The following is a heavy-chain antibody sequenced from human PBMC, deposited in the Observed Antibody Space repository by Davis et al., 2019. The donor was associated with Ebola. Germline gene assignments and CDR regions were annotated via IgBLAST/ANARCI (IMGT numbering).Heavy chain of an antibody. J-gene: IGHJ5*02. CDR3: ARGLGYCSGGSCYSGWFDP. CDR1: GFTFSSYA. CDR2: ISYDGSNK. Sequence: GESLKISCAASGFTFSSYAMHWVRQAPGKGLEWVAVISYDGSNKYYADSVKGRFTISRDNSKNTLYLQMNSLRSEDTAVYYCARGLGYCSGGSCYSGWFDPWGQGTLVTVSS. V-gene: IGHV3-30-3*01. D-gene: IGHD2-15*01.